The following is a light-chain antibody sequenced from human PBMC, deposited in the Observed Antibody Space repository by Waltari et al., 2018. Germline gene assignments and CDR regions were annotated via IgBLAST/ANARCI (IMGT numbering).Light chain of an antibody. CDR2: EVS. V-gene: IGLV2-14*01. J-gene: IGLJ3*02. CDR1: SRDGGGVNY. CDR3: SSYTSSSTLWV. Sequence: QSALTHPASLSGPPGQSLTIPCPGTSRDGGGVNYPAWYQQHTGKAPKLMIYEVSNRPSGVSNRFSGSKSGNTASLTISGLQAEDEADYYCSSYTSSSTLWVFGGGTKLTVL.